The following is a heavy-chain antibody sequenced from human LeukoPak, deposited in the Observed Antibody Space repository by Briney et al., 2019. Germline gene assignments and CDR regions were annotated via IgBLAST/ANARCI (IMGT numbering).Heavy chain of an antibody. CDR3: TTPLRLLSIEYVDY. CDR1: GFTVSSSY. Sequence: GGSLRLSCAASGFTVSSSYMSWVRQAPGKGLEWVSVIYSGGNSYYADSVKGRFTISRDDSKNTLYLQMNSLRAEDTAVYYCTTPLRLLSIEYVDYWGQGTLVTVSS. J-gene: IGHJ4*02. V-gene: IGHV3-53*01. D-gene: IGHD3-22*01. CDR2: IYSGGNS.